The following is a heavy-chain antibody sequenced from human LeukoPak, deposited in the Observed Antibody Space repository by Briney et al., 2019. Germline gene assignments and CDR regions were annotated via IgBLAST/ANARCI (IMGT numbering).Heavy chain of an antibody. V-gene: IGHV3-21*01. CDR3: AKTTVTPPYYMDV. D-gene: IGHD4-11*01. Sequence: GRSLRLSCAASGFTFSRYNMNWVRQAPGKGLEWVSSITIGSNYIYYADSVKGRFTISRDNAKKSLYLQMNSLRAEDTAVYYCAKTTVTPPYYMDVWGKGTTVTVSS. CDR1: GFTFSRYN. J-gene: IGHJ6*03. CDR2: ITIGSNYI.